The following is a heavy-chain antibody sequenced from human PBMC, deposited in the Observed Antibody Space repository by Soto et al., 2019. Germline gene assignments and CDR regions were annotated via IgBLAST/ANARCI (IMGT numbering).Heavy chain of an antibody. Sequence: QPGGSLRLSCAASGFTFSSYSMNWVRQAPGKGLEWVSYISSSSSTIYYADSVKGRFTISRDNAKNSLYLQMNSLRDEDTAVYYCAREFATVTPAYYYGMDVWGQGTTVTVSS. V-gene: IGHV3-48*02. J-gene: IGHJ6*02. CDR2: ISSSSSTI. D-gene: IGHD4-4*01. CDR3: AREFATVTPAYYYGMDV. CDR1: GFTFSSYS.